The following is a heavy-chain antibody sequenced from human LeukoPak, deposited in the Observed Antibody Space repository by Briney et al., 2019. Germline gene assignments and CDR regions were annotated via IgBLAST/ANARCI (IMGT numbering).Heavy chain of an antibody. Sequence: ASVKVSCKASGYTFTNYYMHWVRQAPGQGLEWMGIINPSGGSTSYAQKFQGRVTMTRDMSTSTVYMELSSLRSEDTAVYYCASQSGTVVTKPYGYYYYMDVWGKGTTVTVSS. CDR1: GYTFTNYY. V-gene: IGHV1-46*01. J-gene: IGHJ6*03. D-gene: IGHD4-23*01. CDR2: INPSGGST. CDR3: ASQSGTVVTKPYGYYYYMDV.